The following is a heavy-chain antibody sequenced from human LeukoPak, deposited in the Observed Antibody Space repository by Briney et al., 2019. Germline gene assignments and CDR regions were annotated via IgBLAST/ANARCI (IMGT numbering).Heavy chain of an antibody. CDR3: ARPYSSGGWYFDL. Sequence: ASVKVSFKASGYTFTSYYMHWVRQAPGQGLEWMGIINPSGGSTSYAQKFHGRVTMTRDTSTSTVYMELSSLRSEDTAVYYCARPYSSGGWYFDLWGRGTLVTVSS. V-gene: IGHV1-46*01. CDR1: GYTFTSYY. J-gene: IGHJ2*01. CDR2: INPSGGST. D-gene: IGHD6-19*01.